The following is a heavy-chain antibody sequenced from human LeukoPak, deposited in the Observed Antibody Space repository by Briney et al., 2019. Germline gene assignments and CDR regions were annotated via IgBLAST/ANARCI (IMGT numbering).Heavy chain of an antibody. CDR3: ARPMEYSSARNFV. CDR2: ITSDGSST. V-gene: IGHV3-74*01. J-gene: IGHJ4*02. D-gene: IGHD6-19*01. CDR1: GFTFSSYW. Sequence: GGSLRLSCAASGFTFSSYWMHWVRQAPGKGLVWVSRITSDGSSTSYADSVKGRFTISRDNAKNTLYLQMNSLRAEDTAVYYCARPMEYSSARNFVWGQGTLVTVSS.